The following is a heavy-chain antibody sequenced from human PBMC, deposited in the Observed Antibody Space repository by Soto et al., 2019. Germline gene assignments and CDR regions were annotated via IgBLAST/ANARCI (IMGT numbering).Heavy chain of an antibody. CDR3: ANGARRWLVTSDFKS. J-gene: IGHJ4*02. CDR1: GFTFSDYA. Sequence: VQLVESGGGVVQPGRSLRLSCAASGFTFSDYAMHWVRQAPGKGLEWVAVVSHDGRNTQYADSVKGRFTIYRDSSKNTVSLEMTSLRAEDTDVHYCANGARRWLVTSDFKSWGQGALVTVSS. V-gene: IGHV3-30*18. D-gene: IGHD6-19*01. CDR2: VSHDGRNT.